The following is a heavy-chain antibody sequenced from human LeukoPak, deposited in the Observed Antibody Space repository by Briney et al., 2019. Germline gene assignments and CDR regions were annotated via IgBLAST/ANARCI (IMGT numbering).Heavy chain of an antibody. V-gene: IGHV3-74*01. J-gene: IGHJ4*02. Sequence: GGSLRLSCAASGFTFSSYWMHWVRQAPGKGLVWVSRINSDGSTTTYADSVKGRFTISRDNSKNTLYLQMNRLRVEDTALYYCAKGSVDTSYIDYWGQGTLVTVSS. D-gene: IGHD3-10*01. CDR2: INSDGSTT. CDR1: GFTFSSYW. CDR3: AKGSVDTSYIDY.